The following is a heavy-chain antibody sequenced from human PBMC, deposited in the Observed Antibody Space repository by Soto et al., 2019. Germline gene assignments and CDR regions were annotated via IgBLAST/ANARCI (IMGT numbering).Heavy chain of an antibody. D-gene: IGHD2-2*01. CDR1: GFTFSSYG. J-gene: IGHJ4*02. CDR3: ASRSPVTAGRSRVVDY. V-gene: IGHV3-30*03. Sequence: QVQLVESGGGVVQPGRSLRISCADSGFTFSSYGMHWVRQAPGKGLEWVAVISYDGSNKYYADSVKGRFTISRDNSKNTLYLQMNSLRAEDTAVYYWASRSPVTAGRSRVVDYWGQGTLVTVFS. CDR2: ISYDGSNK.